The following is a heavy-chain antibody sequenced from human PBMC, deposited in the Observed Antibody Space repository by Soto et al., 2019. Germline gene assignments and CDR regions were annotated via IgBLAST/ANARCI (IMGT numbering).Heavy chain of an antibody. CDR3: AREMSGYSHTFDP. Sequence: ASVNVCCKASGDTFTTYDLSSPLQAPRQGLEWMGWISPYSGKTKYAQKLQGRVTMTTDTSTNTAYVELRSLRSDDTAVYFCAREMSGYSHTFDPWGQGTLVTVSS. CDR1: GDTFTTYD. CDR2: ISPYSGKT. D-gene: IGHD4-4*01. V-gene: IGHV1-18*01. J-gene: IGHJ5*02.